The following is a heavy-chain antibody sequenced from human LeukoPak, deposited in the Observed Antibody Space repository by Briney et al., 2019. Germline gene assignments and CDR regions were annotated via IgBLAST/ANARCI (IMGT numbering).Heavy chain of an antibody. Sequence: GGSLRLSCAASGFTFSSHWMSWVRQAPGKGLEWAGNIKPDGSEKYYVDSLKGRFIISRDNAKNSLYLQMNSPRAEDMAVYYCAKYFYDGSGTHYFDYWGQGTPVTVSS. CDR3: AKYFYDGSGTHYFDY. V-gene: IGHV3-7*01. D-gene: IGHD3-22*01. J-gene: IGHJ4*02. CDR2: IKPDGSEK. CDR1: GFTFSSHW.